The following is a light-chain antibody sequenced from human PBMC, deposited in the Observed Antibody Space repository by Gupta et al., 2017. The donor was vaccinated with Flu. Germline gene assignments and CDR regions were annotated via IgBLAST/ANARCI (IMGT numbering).Light chain of an antibody. V-gene: IGLV2-23*02. CDR3: CSSAGSSTRV. J-gene: IGLJ3*02. Sequence: QSALPQPASVSGSPGQSITIPCTGTSSDVGNYNLVSWYQQHPGKAPKRRMYEVNKRPSGVSDRFSGSKSGNTESLTISGLQAENQADDHCCSSAGSSTRVCGG. CDR2: EVN. CDR1: SSDVGNYNL.